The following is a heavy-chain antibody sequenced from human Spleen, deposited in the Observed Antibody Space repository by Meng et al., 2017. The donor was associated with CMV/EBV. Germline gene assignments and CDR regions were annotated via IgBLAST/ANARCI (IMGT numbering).Heavy chain of an antibody. Sequence: GGSLRLSCAASGFTFSSYAMHWVRQAPGKGLEWVAVISYDGSNKYYADSVKGRFTISRDNSKNTLYLQMNSLRVEDTAVYYCAKARGSWPDDAFDLWGQGTMVTVSS. V-gene: IGHV3-30*04. D-gene: IGHD6-13*01. CDR3: AKARGSWPDDAFDL. J-gene: IGHJ3*01. CDR2: ISYDGSNK. CDR1: GFTFSSYA.